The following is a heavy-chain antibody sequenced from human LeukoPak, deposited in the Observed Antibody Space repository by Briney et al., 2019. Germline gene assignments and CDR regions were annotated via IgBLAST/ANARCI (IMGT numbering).Heavy chain of an antibody. V-gene: IGHV1-2*02. Sequence: ASVKVSCKASGYTFTGYYMHWVRQAPGQGLEWMGWINPNTGGTNYAQKFQGRVTMTRDTSKNQFSLKLSSVTAADTAVYYCAASALGVLFDYWGQGTLVTVSS. CDR2: INPNTGGT. CDR1: GYTFTGYY. D-gene: IGHD3-10*01. CDR3: AASALGVLFDY. J-gene: IGHJ4*02.